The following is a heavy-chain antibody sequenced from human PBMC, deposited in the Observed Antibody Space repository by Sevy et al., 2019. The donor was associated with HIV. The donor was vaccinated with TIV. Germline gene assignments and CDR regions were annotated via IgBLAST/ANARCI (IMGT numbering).Heavy chain of an antibody. CDR2: FDPKHGER. CDR1: GNTLTELC. D-gene: IGHD2-15*01. J-gene: IGHJ5*02. CDR3: ATNSRYFSGSNFYWAEGLFDP. V-gene: IGHV1-24*01. Sequence: ASVKVSCKVSGNTLTELCMHWVRQSPGKGLEWMGRFDPKHGERIYAQKFQGRISMTEDTSTDTVYMELSSLRSEDTAMYYCATNSRYFSGSNFYWAEGLFDPWGQGTLVTVSS.